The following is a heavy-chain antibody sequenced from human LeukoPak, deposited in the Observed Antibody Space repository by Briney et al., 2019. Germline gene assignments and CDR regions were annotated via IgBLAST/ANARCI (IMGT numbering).Heavy chain of an antibody. Sequence: SETLSLTCAVYGGSFSGYYWSWIRQPPGKGLEWIGEINHSGSTYYNPSLKSRVTISVDSSKNQFSLNLSSVTAADTAIYYCARNPHHDDDADEGFDYWGQGTLVTVSS. J-gene: IGHJ4*02. V-gene: IGHV4-34*01. D-gene: IGHD3-16*01. CDR2: INHSGST. CDR1: GGSFSGYY. CDR3: ARNPHHDDDADEGFDY.